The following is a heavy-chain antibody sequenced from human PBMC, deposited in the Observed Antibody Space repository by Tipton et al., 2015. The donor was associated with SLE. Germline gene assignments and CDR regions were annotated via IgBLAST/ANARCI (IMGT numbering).Heavy chain of an antibody. D-gene: IGHD3-16*02. J-gene: IGHJ3*02. CDR2: IHYAGGT. Sequence: TLSLTCSVSGDSLSSNNYYWGWIRQSPAQGLEWIGTIHYAGGTYYNPSLRSRLTISVDTSKNQFSLKLSSVTAADTAVYYCAQAHLWGSYRYASDIWGQGTMVTVSS. V-gene: IGHV4-39*07. CDR1: GDSLSSNNYY. CDR3: AQAHLWGSYRYASDI.